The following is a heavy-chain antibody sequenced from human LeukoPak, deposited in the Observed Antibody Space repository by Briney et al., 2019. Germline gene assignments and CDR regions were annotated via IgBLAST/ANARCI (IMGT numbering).Heavy chain of an antibody. CDR1: GYTFTSYA. CDR3: AREGGYSYGYA. V-gene: IGHV1-3*01. D-gene: IGHD5-18*01. J-gene: IGHJ5*02. Sequence: ASVKVSCKASGYTFTSYAMNWVRQAPGQGLEWMGWINAGNGNTKYSQKFQGRVTITRDTSASTAYMELSSLRSEDTAVYYCAREGGYSYGYAWGQGTLVTVSS. CDR2: INAGNGNT.